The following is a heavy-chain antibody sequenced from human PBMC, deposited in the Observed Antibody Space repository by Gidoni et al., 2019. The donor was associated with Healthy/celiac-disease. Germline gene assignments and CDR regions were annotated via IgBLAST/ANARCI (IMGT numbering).Heavy chain of an antibody. V-gene: IGHV4-30-4*01. D-gene: IGHD3-22*01. Sequence: QVQLPESGPGLVKPSQTLSLTCTVSGGPLRSRDYYWSWIRQPPGKGLEWIGYIYYSGSTYYNPSLKSRVTISVDTSKNQFSLKLSSVTAADTAVYYCASLGSGYHSTYAFDIWGQGTMVTVSS. CDR2: IYYSGST. CDR1: GGPLRSRDYY. J-gene: IGHJ3*02. CDR3: ASLGSGYHSTYAFDI.